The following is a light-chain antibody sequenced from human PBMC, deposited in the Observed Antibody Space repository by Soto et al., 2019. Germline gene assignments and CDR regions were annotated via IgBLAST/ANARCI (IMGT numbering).Light chain of an antibody. CDR2: EVT. CDR3: CSYAGTNILYV. Sequence: QSVLTQPPSASGSPGQSVTISCTGTSSDVGGSNYVSWYQQLPGKAPKLMLYEVTKRPSGVPDRFSGSKSGNTASLTVSGLQPEDEADYYCCSYAGTNILYVFGTGTKLTVL. J-gene: IGLJ1*01. CDR1: SSDVGGSNY. V-gene: IGLV2-8*01.